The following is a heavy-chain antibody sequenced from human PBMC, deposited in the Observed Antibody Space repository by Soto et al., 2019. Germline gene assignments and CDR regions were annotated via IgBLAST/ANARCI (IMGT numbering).Heavy chain of an antibody. CDR2: IYWNDDK. V-gene: IGHV2-5*01. CDR1: GFSLSTSGVG. Sequence: ESGPTLVNPTQTLTLTCTFSGFSLSTSGVGVGWIRQPPGKALEWLALIYWNDDKRYSPSLKSRLTITKDTSKNQVVLTMTNMDPVDTATYYCAHAVSSSWAQSDYFDYWGQGTLVTVSS. CDR3: AHAVSSSWAQSDYFDY. J-gene: IGHJ4*02. D-gene: IGHD6-13*01.